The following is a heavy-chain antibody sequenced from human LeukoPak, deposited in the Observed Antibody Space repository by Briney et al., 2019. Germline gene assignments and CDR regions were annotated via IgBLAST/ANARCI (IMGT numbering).Heavy chain of an antibody. J-gene: IGHJ2*01. CDR3: VTRNMGAYFHL. CDR1: GGAISRYY. D-gene: IGHD3-16*01. CDR2: IYYSGAT. V-gene: IGHV4-59*08. Sequence: SETLSLTCTGSGGAISRYYWSLIRQAPGKGLGWVGDIYYSGATRYNPSLRSRVSISLDTSNSQFPLKVKSMTVAGPAVYYFVTRNMGAYFHLWARDPLVPVSS.